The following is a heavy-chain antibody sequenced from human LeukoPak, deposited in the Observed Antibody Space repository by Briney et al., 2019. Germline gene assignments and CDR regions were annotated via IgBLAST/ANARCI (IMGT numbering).Heavy chain of an antibody. CDR2: IYYSGST. CDR3: ARGLRQWLETNYYYYYGMDV. J-gene: IGHJ6*02. Sequence: SETLSLTCTVSGGSISSGDYYWSWIRQPPGKGLEWIGYIYYSGSTYYNPSLKSRVTISVDTSKNQFPLKLSSVTAADTAVYYCARGLRQWLETNYYYYYGMDVWGQGTTVTVSS. V-gene: IGHV4-30-4*01. D-gene: IGHD6-19*01. CDR1: GGSISSGDYY.